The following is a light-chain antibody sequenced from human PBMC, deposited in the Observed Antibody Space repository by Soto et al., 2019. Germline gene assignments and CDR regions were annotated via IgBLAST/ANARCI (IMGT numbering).Light chain of an antibody. CDR2: DVS. V-gene: IGLV2-14*01. CDR1: SSDVGDYNS. J-gene: IGLJ1*01. CDR3: SSYSSSSTYV. Sequence: QLVLTQPASVSGSPGQSITISCTGTSSDVGDYNSVSWYQQHPGKAPKLMIHDVSNRPSGVSSRFSGSRSGNTASLTISGLQAEDEADYYCSSYSSSSTYVFGTGTQLTVL.